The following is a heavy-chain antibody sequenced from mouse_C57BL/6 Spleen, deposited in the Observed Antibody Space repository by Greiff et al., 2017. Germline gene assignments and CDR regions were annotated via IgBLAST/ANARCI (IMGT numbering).Heavy chain of an antibody. CDR2: IYPGDGDT. V-gene: IGHV1-80*01. Sequence: QVQLQQSGAELVKPGASVKISCKASGYAFSSYWMNWVKQRPGKGLEWIGQIYPGDGDTNYNGKFKGKATLTADKSSSTADMQLSSLTSEDSAVYFCARVGLGAYAMDYWGQGTSVTGSS. D-gene: IGHD4-1*01. CDR3: ARVGLGAYAMDY. J-gene: IGHJ4*01. CDR1: GYAFSSYW.